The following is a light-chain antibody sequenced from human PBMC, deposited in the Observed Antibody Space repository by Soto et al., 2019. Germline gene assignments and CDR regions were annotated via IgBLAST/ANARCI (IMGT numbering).Light chain of an antibody. V-gene: IGKV2D-29*02. CDR1: RSFLHITGETF. Sequence: DVVMTQSPLSLTVTLGEPASISCKSIRSFLHITGETFLFWYLQTQGQSPQILIYEVSTRVSGVPDRFSGSGSGTDCTLEISRVETDDVGIYYGMQSTQPPPTFGQGTRLEIK. CDR2: EVS. CDR3: MQSTQPPPT. J-gene: IGKJ5*01.